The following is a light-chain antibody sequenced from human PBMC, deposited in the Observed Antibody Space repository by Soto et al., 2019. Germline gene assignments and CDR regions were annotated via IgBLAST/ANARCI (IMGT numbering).Light chain of an antibody. Sequence: EIVLTQSPATLSLSSGERATLSCRASQSVSSYLAWYQQKPGQAPRLLIYDASNRATGIPARFSGSGSGTDFTLTISSLEPEDFAVYYCQQRSNWPPWTLGHGTKVDIK. CDR1: QSVSSY. J-gene: IGKJ1*01. CDR3: QQRSNWPPWT. V-gene: IGKV3-11*01. CDR2: DAS.